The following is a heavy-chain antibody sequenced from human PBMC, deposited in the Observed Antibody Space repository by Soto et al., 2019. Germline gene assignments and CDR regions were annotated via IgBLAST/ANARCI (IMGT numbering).Heavy chain of an antibody. V-gene: IGHV3-33*01. J-gene: IGHJ4*02. CDR2: IWYDGSNK. CDR1: GFTFSSYG. Sequence: QVQLVESGGGVVQPGRSLRLSCAASGFTFSSYGMHWVRQAPGKGLEWVAVIWYDGSNKYYADSVKGRLTISRDNSKNTLYLQMNSLRAEDTAVYYCAILSIVVVVAATRFFDYWGQGTLVTVSS. CDR3: AILSIVVVVAATRFFDY. D-gene: IGHD2-15*01.